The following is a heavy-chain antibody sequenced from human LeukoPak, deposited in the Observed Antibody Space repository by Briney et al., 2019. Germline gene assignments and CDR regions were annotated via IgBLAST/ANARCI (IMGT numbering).Heavy chain of an antibody. CDR1: GYTFTTSY. J-gene: IGHJ4*02. CDR2: ISSGDGTI. Sequence: ASVKVSCKASGYTFTTSYMHWVRQAPGQGLEWMGIISSGDGTINYAQKFQDRVTMRTDTSASTVYLDLSSLRSEDTAVYYCARTRGYGYVDYWGQGTLVTVSS. CDR3: ARTRGYGYVDY. D-gene: IGHD2-15*01. V-gene: IGHV1-46*01.